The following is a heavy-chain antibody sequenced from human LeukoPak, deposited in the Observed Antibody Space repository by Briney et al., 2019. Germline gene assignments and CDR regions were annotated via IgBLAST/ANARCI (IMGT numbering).Heavy chain of an antibody. CDR1: GYTFTGYY. CDR3: ARVRVYYDSSGYYDFFGY. Sequence: ASVKVSCKASGYTFTGYYMHWVRQAPGQGLEWMGWINPNSGGTNYAQKFQGRVTMTRDTSISTAYMELSRLRSDDTAVYYCARVRVYYDSSGYYDFFGYWGQGTLVTVSS. J-gene: IGHJ4*02. V-gene: IGHV1-2*02. CDR2: INPNSGGT. D-gene: IGHD3-22*01.